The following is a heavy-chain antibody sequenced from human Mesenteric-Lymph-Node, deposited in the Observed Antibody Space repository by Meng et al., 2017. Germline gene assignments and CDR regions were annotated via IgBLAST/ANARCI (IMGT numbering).Heavy chain of an antibody. J-gene: IGHJ4*02. CDR3: ARVEVGITSGDY. D-gene: IGHD1-26*01. Sequence: QAQMVQAGGEVKKPGASVKVSCKASGYTFTNYGITWVRQAPGQGLEWMGWINAYNGDTNYAQTLQGRVTMTTDTSTSTAYMELRSLRPDDTAVYYCARVEVGITSGDYWGQGTLVTVSS. V-gene: IGHV1-18*01. CDR2: INAYNGDT. CDR1: GYTFTNYG.